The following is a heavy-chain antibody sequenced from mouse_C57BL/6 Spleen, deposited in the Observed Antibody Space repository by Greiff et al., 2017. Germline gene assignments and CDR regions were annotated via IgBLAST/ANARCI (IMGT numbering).Heavy chain of an antibody. V-gene: IGHV1-42*01. J-gene: IGHJ3*01. Sequence: EVQLQQSGPELVKPGASVKISCKASGYSFTGYYMNWVKQSPEKSLEWIGEINPSTGGTTYNQKFKAKATLTVDKSSSTAYMQLKSLTSEDSAVYYCARSHYEYDDGAWFAYWGQGTLVTVAA. D-gene: IGHD2-4*01. CDR2: INPSTGGT. CDR1: GYSFTGYY. CDR3: ARSHYEYDDGAWFAY.